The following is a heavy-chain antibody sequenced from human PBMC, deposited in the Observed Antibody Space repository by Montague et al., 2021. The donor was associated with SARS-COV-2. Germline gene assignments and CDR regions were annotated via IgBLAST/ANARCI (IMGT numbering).Heavy chain of an antibody. J-gene: IGHJ4*02. Sequence: SETLSLTCTVSGASISGYFWSWIRQPAGKGLEWIGRIYTSGTTNYNPSLRSRVTMSVDTFKNQFSLKVNSVTAADTAVYFCARDSSGYFKYDYWSQGTLVTVSS. D-gene: IGHD3-9*01. CDR2: IYTSGTT. V-gene: IGHV4-4*07. CDR1: GASISGYF. CDR3: ARDSSGYFKYDY.